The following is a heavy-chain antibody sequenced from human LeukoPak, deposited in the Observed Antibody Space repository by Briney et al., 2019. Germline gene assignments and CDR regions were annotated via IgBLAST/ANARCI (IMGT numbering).Heavy chain of an antibody. V-gene: IGHV3-7*01. Sequence: GGSLRLSCAASGFTFTNYWMSWVRQAPGKGLEWVANIKEDGGKKYYVDSMKGRFTISRDNAKNSLYLQMDSLRAEDTAVYYCARDTPRQYYYDSSGDYWGQGTLVTVSS. D-gene: IGHD3-22*01. CDR3: ARDTPRQYYYDSSGDY. CDR1: GFTFTNYW. CDR2: IKEDGGKK. J-gene: IGHJ4*02.